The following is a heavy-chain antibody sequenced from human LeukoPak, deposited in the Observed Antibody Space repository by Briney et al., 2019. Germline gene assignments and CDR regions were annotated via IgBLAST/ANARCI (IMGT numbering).Heavy chain of an antibody. CDR2: IYSGGST. Sequence: GGSLRLSCAASGFTVSSNYMSWVRQAPGKGLEWVSVIYSGGSTYYADSVKGRFTISRHNSRNTLYLQMNSLRAEDTAVYYCARESRGIADYWGQGTLVTVSS. CDR3: ARESRGIADY. J-gene: IGHJ4*02. V-gene: IGHV3-53*04. CDR1: GFTVSSNY. D-gene: IGHD6-13*01.